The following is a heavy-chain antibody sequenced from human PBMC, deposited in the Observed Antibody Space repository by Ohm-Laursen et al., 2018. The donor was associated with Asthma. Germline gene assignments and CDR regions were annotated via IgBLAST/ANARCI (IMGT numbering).Heavy chain of an antibody. J-gene: IGHJ4*02. V-gene: IGHV3-7*04. CDR2: IKLDGSET. D-gene: IGHD3-16*02. CDR3: ARGDDYIWGSYRFFDY. CDR1: GFTFSNYW. Sequence: SLRLSCAASGFTFSNYWLSWVRQAPGKGLEWVANIKLDGSETHYVDSVKGRFTISRDNAKNSMYLQMNSLRAEDTAVYYCARGDDYIWGSYRFFDYWGQGTLVTVSS.